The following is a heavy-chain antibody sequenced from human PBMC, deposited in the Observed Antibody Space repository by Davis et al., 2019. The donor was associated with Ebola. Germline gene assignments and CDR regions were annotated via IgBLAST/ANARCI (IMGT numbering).Heavy chain of an antibody. Sequence: PGGSLRLSCAVYGESLSGYYWSWIRQPPGKGLEWIGEINHSGSTNSNASLKSRVTISVDTSKNQFCLNLSSVTAADTAVYYCARAGYSSSRGWFDPWGQGTLVTVSS. CDR3: ARAGYSSSRGWFDP. J-gene: IGHJ5*02. V-gene: IGHV4-34*01. CDR1: GESLSGYY. CDR2: INHSGST. D-gene: IGHD2-2*01.